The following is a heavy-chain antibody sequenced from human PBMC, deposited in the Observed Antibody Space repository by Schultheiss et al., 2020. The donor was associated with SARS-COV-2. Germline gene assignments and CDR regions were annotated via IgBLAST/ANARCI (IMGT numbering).Heavy chain of an antibody. V-gene: IGHV4-4*07. D-gene: IGHD6-6*01. J-gene: IGHJ6*02. CDR2: IYTSGST. Sequence: SQTLSLTCTVSGGSISSYYWSWIRQPAGKGLEWIGRIYTSGSTNYNPSLKSRVTISVDTSKNQFSLKLSSVTAADTAVYYCARVSSGRSYYYGMDVWGQGTTVTVSS. CDR1: GGSISSYY. CDR3: ARVSSGRSYYYGMDV.